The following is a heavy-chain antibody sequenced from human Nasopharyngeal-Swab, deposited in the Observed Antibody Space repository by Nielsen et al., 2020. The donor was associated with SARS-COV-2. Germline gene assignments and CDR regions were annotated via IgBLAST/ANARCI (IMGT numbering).Heavy chain of an antibody. V-gene: IGHV3-30*18. CDR2: ISYDGSNK. CDR1: GFTFSSYG. J-gene: IGHJ4*02. CDR3: ANSGIAVAGTMY. Sequence: GGSLRLSCAASGFTFSSYGMHWVRQAPGKGLEWVAVISYDGSNKYYADSVKGRFTISRDNSKHTLYLQMNSLRAEDTAAYYCANSGIAVAGTMYWGQGTLVTVSS. D-gene: IGHD6-19*01.